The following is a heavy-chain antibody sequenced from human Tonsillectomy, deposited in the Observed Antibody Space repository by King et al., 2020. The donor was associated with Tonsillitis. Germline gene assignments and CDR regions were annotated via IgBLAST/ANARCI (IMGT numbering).Heavy chain of an antibody. J-gene: IGHJ3*02. CDR1: GDSISSYY. CDR3: ARAYYYYDSSGYRQEAFDI. V-gene: IGHV4-59*01. Sequence: PLQESGPGLVKPSETLSLTCTVSGDSISSYYWSWIRQPPGKGLEWIGYMYYSGSTKYNPSLKSRVTISVGTSKNHFSLKLSSVTAADTAVYYCARAYYYYDSSGYRQEAFDIWGQGTMVTVSS. CDR2: MYYSGST. D-gene: IGHD3-22*01.